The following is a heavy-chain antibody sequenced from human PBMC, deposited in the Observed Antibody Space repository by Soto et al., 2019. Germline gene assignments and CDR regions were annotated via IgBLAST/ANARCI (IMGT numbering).Heavy chain of an antibody. Sequence: QVQLVESGGGVVQPGRSLRLSCAASGFTFSSYGMHWVRQAPGKGLEWVAVISYDGSNKYYADSVKGRFNISRDNSKNTLYLQMNSLGAEDTAVYYCVKDRRNVVVAAPFDYWGQGSLVTVSS. D-gene: IGHD2-15*01. J-gene: IGHJ4*02. CDR1: GFTFSSYG. CDR2: ISYDGSNK. V-gene: IGHV3-30*18. CDR3: VKDRRNVVVAAPFDY.